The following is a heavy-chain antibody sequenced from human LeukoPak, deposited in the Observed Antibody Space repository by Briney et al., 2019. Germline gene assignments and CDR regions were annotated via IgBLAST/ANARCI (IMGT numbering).Heavy chain of an antibody. J-gene: IGHJ5*02. Sequence: PSETLSLTCSVSGRSISGYYWSWIRQPPGKGLEWIGYIYTSGSTDDNPSLKSRVTISVDTSKNQFSLKLSSVTAAATAVYYCARGSGRPPPFDPWGQGTLVTVSS. V-gene: IGHV4-4*09. CDR1: GRSISGYY. CDR2: IYTSGST. D-gene: IGHD3-10*01. CDR3: ARGSGRPPPFDP.